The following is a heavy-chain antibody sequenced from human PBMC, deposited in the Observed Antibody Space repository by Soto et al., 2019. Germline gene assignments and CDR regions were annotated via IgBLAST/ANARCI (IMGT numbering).Heavy chain of an antibody. D-gene: IGHD2-21*02. CDR2: INPNSGGT. V-gene: IGHV1-2*02. CDR1: GYTFTGYY. J-gene: IGHJ4*02. CDR3: ARTRTAFYRYYFDS. Sequence: ASVKVSCKASGYTFTGYYMHWVRQAPGQGLEWMGWINPNSGGTNYAQKFQGRVTMTRDTSISTAYMELSRLRVDDTAVYYCARTRTAFYRYYFDSWGQGALVTVSS.